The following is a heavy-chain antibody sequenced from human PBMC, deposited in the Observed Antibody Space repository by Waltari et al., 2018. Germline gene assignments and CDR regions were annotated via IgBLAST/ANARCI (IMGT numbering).Heavy chain of an antibody. J-gene: IGHJ5*02. CDR2: VDTADSET. CDR3: ATVLTTVPTYWFDP. V-gene: IGHV1-69-2*01. D-gene: IGHD4-4*01. CDR1: GYTFTDYY. Sequence: EVQLVQSGAEVKKPGATVKISCKASGYTFTDYYIHWVQQAPGKGLEWMGRVDTADSETIYAEKVQGRVTITADTSTDTAYMELSSLRSEDTAVYYCATVLTTVPTYWFDPWGQGTLVTVSS.